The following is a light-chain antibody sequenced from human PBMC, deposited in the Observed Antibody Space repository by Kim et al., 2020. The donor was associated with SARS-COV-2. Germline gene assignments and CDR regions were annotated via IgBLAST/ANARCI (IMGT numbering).Light chain of an antibody. V-gene: IGKV3-15*01. CDR3: QQNNNWPWT. J-gene: IGKJ1*01. CDR1: QSVSSN. CDR2: GAS. Sequence: ETVMTQSPATLSVSPGERATLSCRASQSVSSNLAWYQQKPGQAPRLLIYGASTRATGISARFSGSGSGTEFTLTISSLQSEDFAVYYCQQNNNWPWTFGQGTKVDIK.